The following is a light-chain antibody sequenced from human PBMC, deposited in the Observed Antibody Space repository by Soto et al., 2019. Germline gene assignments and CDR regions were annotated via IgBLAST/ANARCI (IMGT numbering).Light chain of an antibody. CDR3: QQSYSSPPT. CDR2: AAS. CDR1: QSISNH. Sequence: DIQMTQSPSSLSSSVGDTVTISFRASQSISNHLNRYQQKPGKAPKLLIFAASSLQSGVPSRFSGRRSGPDFPLTISSLQPEDFATYYCQQSYSSPPTFGQGTKVEIK. V-gene: IGKV1-39*01. J-gene: IGKJ1*01.